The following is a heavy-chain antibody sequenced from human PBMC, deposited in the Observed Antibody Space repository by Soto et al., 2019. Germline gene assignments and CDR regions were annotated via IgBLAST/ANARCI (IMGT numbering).Heavy chain of an antibody. J-gene: IGHJ3*02. CDR3: ARDQYYDILTGYSYAFDI. Sequence: PSETLSLTCAVYGGSFSGYYRSWIRQPPGKGLEWLGEINHRGSTNYNPSLKSRVTISVDTSKNQFSLKLSSVTAADTAVYYCARDQYYDILTGYSYAFDIWGQGTMVTVSS. CDR2: INHRGST. CDR1: GGSFSGYY. V-gene: IGHV4-34*01. D-gene: IGHD3-9*01.